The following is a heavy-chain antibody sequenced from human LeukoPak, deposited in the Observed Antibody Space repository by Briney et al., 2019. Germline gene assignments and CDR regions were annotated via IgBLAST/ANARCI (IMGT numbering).Heavy chain of an antibody. V-gene: IGHV3-7*01. J-gene: IGHJ4*02. D-gene: IGHD3-3*01. Sequence: GGSLRLSCAASGFTFSSYWMSWVRQAPGKGLEWVANIKQDGSEKYYVDSVKGRFTISRDNAKNSLYPQMNSLRAEDTAVYYCARDREMDTYYDFWSGYPGFDYWGQGTLVTVSS. CDR2: IKQDGSEK. CDR3: ARDREMDTYYDFWSGYPGFDY. CDR1: GFTFSSYW.